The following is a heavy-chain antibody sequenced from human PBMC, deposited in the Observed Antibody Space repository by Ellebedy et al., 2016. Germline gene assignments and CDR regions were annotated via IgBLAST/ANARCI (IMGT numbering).Heavy chain of an antibody. D-gene: IGHD1-26*01. V-gene: IGHV2-5*01. J-gene: IGHJ4*02. CDR3: AQSSNLVGATLN. Sequence: SGSTLVKPTQTLTLTCTFSGFSLSTSGVGVGWIRQPPGKALEWLALIYWNDDKRYSPSLKSRLTITKDTSKNQVVLTMTNMDPVDTATYYCAQSSNLVGATLNWGQGTLVTVSS. CDR1: GFSLSTSGVG. CDR2: IYWNDDK.